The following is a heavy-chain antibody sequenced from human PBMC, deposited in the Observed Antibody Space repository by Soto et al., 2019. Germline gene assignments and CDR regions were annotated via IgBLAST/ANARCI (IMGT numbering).Heavy chain of an antibody. CDR3: ARLRVATETFDY. CDR2: IYYSGST. V-gene: IGHV4-39*01. CDR1: GGSISSSSYY. J-gene: IGHJ4*02. Sequence: SETLSLTCTVSGGSISSSSYYWGWIRQPPGKGLEWIGTIYYSGSTYYNPSLKSRVTISVDTSKNQFSLKLSSVTAADTAVYYCARLRVATETFDYWGQGTLVTVSS. D-gene: IGHD5-12*01.